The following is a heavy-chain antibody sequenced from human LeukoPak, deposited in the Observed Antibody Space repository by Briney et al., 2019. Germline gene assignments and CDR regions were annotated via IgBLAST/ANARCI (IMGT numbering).Heavy chain of an antibody. Sequence: GASVKVSCKASGYTFTSYGISWVRQAPGQGLEWMGWISAYNGNTNYAQKLQGRVTMTTGTSTSTAYMELRSLRSDDTAVYYCARDYGGNLLRGYYYGMDVWGQGTTVTVSS. J-gene: IGHJ6*02. CDR1: GYTFTSYG. D-gene: IGHD4-23*01. CDR3: ARDYGGNLLRGYYYGMDV. V-gene: IGHV1-18*01. CDR2: ISAYNGNT.